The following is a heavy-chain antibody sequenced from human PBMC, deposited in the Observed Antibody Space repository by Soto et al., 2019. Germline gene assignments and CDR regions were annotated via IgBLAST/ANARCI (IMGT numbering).Heavy chain of an antibody. V-gene: IGHV3-73*01. J-gene: IGHJ4*02. Sequence: SCAASGFTFSGSAIHWVRQASGKGLEWVSRIKSRADNYATGYAASVKGRFTISRDDSKNTAFLQMDSLRDDDTAVYYCARDVWSGPAVSDYWGQGTLVTVSS. CDR3: ARDVWSGPAVSDY. CDR1: GFTFSGSA. D-gene: IGHD3-3*01. CDR2: IKSRADNYAT.